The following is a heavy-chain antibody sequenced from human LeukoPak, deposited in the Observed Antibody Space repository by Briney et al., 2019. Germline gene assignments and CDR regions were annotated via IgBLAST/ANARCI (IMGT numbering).Heavy chain of an antibody. CDR1: AATFSSYA. V-gene: IGHV1-69*04. CDR2: IIPILGIA. Sequence: SVKLSCKASAATFSSYAISWVRQAPGQGLEWMGRIIPILGIANYAQKFQGRVTITADKSTSTAYMELSSLRSEDTAVYYCARGDYDILTGYSAYYFDYWGQGTLVTVSS. J-gene: IGHJ4*02. D-gene: IGHD3-9*01. CDR3: ARGDYDILTGYSAYYFDY.